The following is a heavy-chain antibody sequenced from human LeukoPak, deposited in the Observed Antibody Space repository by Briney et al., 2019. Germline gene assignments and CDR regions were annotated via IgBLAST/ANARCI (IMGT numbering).Heavy chain of an antibody. J-gene: IGHJ5*02. V-gene: IGHV4-59*01. CDR2: IYYSGST. CDR3: ARGGLEPNWFDP. D-gene: IGHD1-1*01. Sequence: SETLSLTCTVSGGSISSYYWGWIRQPPGKGLEWIGYIYYSGSTNYNPSLKSRVTISVDTSKNQFSLKLSSVTAADTAVYYCARGGLEPNWFDPWGQGTLVTVSS. CDR1: GGSISSYY.